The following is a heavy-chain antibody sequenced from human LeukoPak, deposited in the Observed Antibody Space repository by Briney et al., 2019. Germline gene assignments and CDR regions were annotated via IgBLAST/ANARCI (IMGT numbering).Heavy chain of an antibody. CDR2: INWNGGST. D-gene: IGHD6-13*01. Sequence: GGSPRLSCAASGFTFDDYGMSWVRQAPGKGLEWVSGINWNGGSTGYADSVKGRLTISRDNAKNSLYLQMNSLRAEDTALYYCARVDSSSWASWGQGTLVTVSS. J-gene: IGHJ4*02. V-gene: IGHV3-20*04. CDR1: GFTFDDYG. CDR3: ARVDSSSWAS.